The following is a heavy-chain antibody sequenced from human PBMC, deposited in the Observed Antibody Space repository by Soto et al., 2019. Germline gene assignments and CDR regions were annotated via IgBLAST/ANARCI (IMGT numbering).Heavy chain of an antibody. V-gene: IGHV1-46*01. Sequence: QVQLVQSGAEVKKPGASVKVSCKASADTFSSYYMHWVRQAPGQGLEWMGLLNPSGGTTSYAQKFQSRVTMTRDTSTSTVYMELSSLRSEDTAVYYCARATLSGGDPYFDYWGQGNLVTVSS. CDR3: ARATLSGGDPYFDY. CDR1: ADTFSSYY. CDR2: LNPSGGTT. J-gene: IGHJ4*02. D-gene: IGHD2-21*02.